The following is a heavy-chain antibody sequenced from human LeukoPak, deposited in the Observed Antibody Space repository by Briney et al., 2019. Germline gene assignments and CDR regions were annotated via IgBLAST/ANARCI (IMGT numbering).Heavy chain of an antibody. CDR1: GGSFSGYY. CDR3: ARGGRRARFAFDI. Sequence: SETLSLTCAVYGGSFSGYYWSWIRQPPGKGLEWIGEINHSGSTNYNPSLKSRVTISVGTSKNQFSLKLSSVTAADTAVYYCARGGRRARFAFDIWGQGTMVTVSS. D-gene: IGHD3-16*01. J-gene: IGHJ3*02. V-gene: IGHV4-34*01. CDR2: INHSGST.